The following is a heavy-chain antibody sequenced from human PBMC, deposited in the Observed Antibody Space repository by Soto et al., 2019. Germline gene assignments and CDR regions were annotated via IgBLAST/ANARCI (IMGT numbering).Heavy chain of an antibody. Sequence: GGSLRLSCAASGFIFSNYGMHWVRQAPGKGLEGVAVIWYDGSNKYYADSVKGRFTISRDNSKNTVYLQMNSLRAEDTALYYCARGGYSISAAPPDYWGQGT. CDR2: IWYDGSNK. D-gene: IGHD1-26*01. CDR3: ARGGYSISAAPPDY. V-gene: IGHV3-33*01. J-gene: IGHJ4*02. CDR1: GFIFSNYG.